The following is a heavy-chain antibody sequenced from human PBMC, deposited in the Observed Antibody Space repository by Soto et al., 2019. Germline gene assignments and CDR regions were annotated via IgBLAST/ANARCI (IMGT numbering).Heavy chain of an antibody. CDR3: ARQDGYALYYFDS. CDR1: GYSFNNYW. V-gene: IGHV5-51*01. D-gene: IGHD5-12*01. CDR2: IYPGDSDT. J-gene: IGHJ4*02. Sequence: GESLKISCKGSGYSFNNYWIGWVRQMPGKGLEWMGIIYPGDSDTRYSPSFRGQVTISADKSISSAYLQWSSLKASDTAMYYCARQDGYALYYFDSWGQGXLVTVPS.